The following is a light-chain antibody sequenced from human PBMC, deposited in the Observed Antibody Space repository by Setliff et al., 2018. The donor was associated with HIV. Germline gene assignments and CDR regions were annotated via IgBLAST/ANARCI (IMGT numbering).Light chain of an antibody. CDR2: NND. V-gene: IGLV1-47*02. J-gene: IGLJ2*01. Sequence: QSALTQPPSTSGTPGQKVTISCSGSGSNIGSHSVFWYQQLPRKAPKLVMYNNDQPPSGVPDLFSGSKSGTSASLAISGLRSGDEADYYCATSDDTLSAVVFGGGTKVTVL. CDR3: ATSDDTLSAVV. CDR1: GSNIGSHS.